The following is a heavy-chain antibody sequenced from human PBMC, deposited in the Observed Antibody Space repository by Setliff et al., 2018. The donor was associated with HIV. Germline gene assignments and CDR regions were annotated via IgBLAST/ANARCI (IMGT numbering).Heavy chain of an antibody. V-gene: IGHV1-69*10. CDR3: ATQTVAVGAPGYFDS. Sequence: SVKVSCKASGYTFTTYGISWVRQARGQGPEWLGGIIPVFGMTDYAQNFQGRLTITADTSTSTAYMELLSLRSEDTAIYYCATQTVAVGAPGYFDSWGQGTLVT. D-gene: IGHD2-15*01. CDR2: IIPVFGMT. CDR1: GYTFTTYG. J-gene: IGHJ4*02.